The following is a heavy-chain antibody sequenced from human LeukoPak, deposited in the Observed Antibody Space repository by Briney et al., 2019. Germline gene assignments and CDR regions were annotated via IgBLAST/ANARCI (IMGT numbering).Heavy chain of an antibody. V-gene: IGHV3-23*01. J-gene: IGHJ4*02. Sequence: GGSLRLSCAASGFTFSSYAMSWVRQAPGKGLEWVSDISGSGGSTYYADSVKGRFTISRDNSKNTLYLQMNSLRAEDTAVYYCAKDLYLQWLVPFSTGIYFDYWGQGTLVTVSS. CDR2: ISGSGGST. D-gene: IGHD6-19*01. CDR1: GFTFSSYA. CDR3: AKDLYLQWLVPFSTGIYFDY.